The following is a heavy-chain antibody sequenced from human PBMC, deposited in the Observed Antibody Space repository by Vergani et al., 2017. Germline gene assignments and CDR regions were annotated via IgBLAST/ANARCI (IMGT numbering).Heavy chain of an antibody. CDR3: ARDLRLLYNRFDP. J-gene: IGHJ5*02. CDR2: TWYDGNNK. V-gene: IGHV3-33*01. CDR1: GFTFNQYG. Sequence: QVQLVESGGGVVQPGRSLRLSCAASGFTFNQYGMHWVRKAPGKGLEWVAVTWYDGNNKQYADSVTGRFTISRDNSKSTMYLQMNSLGDEDTGVYYCARDLRLLYNRFDPWGQGTLVTVSS. D-gene: IGHD1-14*01.